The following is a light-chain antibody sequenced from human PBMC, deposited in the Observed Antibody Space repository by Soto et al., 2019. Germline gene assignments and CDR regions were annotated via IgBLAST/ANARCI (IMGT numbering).Light chain of an antibody. CDR3: QQANSFPPT. CDR2: AAS. CDR1: QGISSW. J-gene: IGKJ3*01. V-gene: IGKV1D-12*01. Sequence: DIQMTQSPSSVSASVGDRVTITCRASQGISSWLAWSQQKPGKAPKLLIYAASRLQSGVPSRFSGSGSGTDFTLTISSLQPEDFATYYCQQANSFPPTFGPGTKVDIK.